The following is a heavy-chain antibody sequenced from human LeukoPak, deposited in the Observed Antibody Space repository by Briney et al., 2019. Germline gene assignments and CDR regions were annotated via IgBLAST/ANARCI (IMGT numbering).Heavy chain of an antibody. D-gene: IGHD3-10*01. Sequence: GGSLRLSCAASGFTFSGAWMHWVRQAPGKGLVWVSRINNDGTTTMYADSVKGRFTLSRDNAKNALYLQMNSLRAEDTAVYYCARVSGPGMNEYFHLWGQGTLVTVSS. CDR1: GFTFSGAW. CDR2: INNDGTTT. J-gene: IGHJ1*01. CDR3: ARVSGPGMNEYFHL. V-gene: IGHV3-74*03.